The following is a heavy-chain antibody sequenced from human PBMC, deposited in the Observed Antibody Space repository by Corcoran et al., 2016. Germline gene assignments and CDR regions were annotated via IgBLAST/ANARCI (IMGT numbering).Heavy chain of an antibody. CDR2: IYYSGST. Sequence: QVQLQESGPGLVKPSETLSLTCTVSGGSISSYYWSWIRQPPGKGLEWIGYIYYSGSTNYNPSLKSRVTISVDTSKNQFSLKLSSVTAADTAVYYCARSRYSSSWADYWGQGTLVTVSS. CDR3: ARSRYSSSWADY. D-gene: IGHD6-13*01. V-gene: IGHV4-59*01. J-gene: IGHJ4*02. CDR1: GGSISSYY.